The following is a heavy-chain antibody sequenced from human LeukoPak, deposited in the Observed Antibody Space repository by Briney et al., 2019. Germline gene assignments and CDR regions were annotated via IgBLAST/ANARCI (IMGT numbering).Heavy chain of an antibody. V-gene: IGHV1-2*02. Sequence: ASVKVSCKASGYTFTGYYMLWVRQAPGQGFEWMGWINPNTGGANYAQKFQDRVTMTRDTSISTVYMELSGLRSDDTAVYYCAGGGATAAGGDYWGQGTLVTVSS. CDR1: GYTFTGYY. CDR3: AGGGATAAGGDY. J-gene: IGHJ4*02. CDR2: INPNTGGA. D-gene: IGHD6-13*01.